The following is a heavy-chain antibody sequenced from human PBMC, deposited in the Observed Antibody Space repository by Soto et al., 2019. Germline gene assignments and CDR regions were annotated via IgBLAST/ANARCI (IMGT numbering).Heavy chain of an antibody. Sequence: SVKVSCKASGGTFSSYTISWVRQAPGQGLEWMGRIIPILGIANYAQKFQGRVTITADKSTSTAYMELSSLRSEDTAVYYCARLSLTGYSSGWFDYWGQGTLVTVS. D-gene: IGHD6-19*01. J-gene: IGHJ4*02. V-gene: IGHV1-69*02. CDR3: ARLSLTGYSSGWFDY. CDR2: IIPILGIA. CDR1: GGTFSSYT.